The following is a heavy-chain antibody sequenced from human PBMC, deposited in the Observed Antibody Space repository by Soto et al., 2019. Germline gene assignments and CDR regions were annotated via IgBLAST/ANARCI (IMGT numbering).Heavy chain of an antibody. D-gene: IGHD2-2*02. CDR3: ARAQGVEYCSSTSCYRAYYFDY. J-gene: IGHJ4*02. V-gene: IGHV3-13*05. CDR1: GFTFSSYD. Sequence: PGGSLRLSCAASGFTFSSYDMHWVRQATGKGLEWVSAIGTAGDPYYPGSVKGRFTISRENAKNSLYLQMNSLRAGDTAVYYCARAQGVEYCSSTSCYRAYYFDYWGQGTLVTVSS. CDR2: IGTAGDP.